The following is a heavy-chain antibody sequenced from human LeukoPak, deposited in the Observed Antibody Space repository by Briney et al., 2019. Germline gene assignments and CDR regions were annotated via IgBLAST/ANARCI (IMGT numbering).Heavy chain of an antibody. CDR3: ARVPLAGYYFDY. Sequence: GGSLRLSCAASGFTFSSYGMHLVRQAPGKGLEWVAVIWYDGSNKYYADSVKGRFTISRDNSKNTLYLQMNSLRAEDTAVYYCARVPLAGYYFDYWGQGTLVTVSS. J-gene: IGHJ4*02. V-gene: IGHV3-33*01. CDR1: GFTFSSYG. D-gene: IGHD3-10*01. CDR2: IWYDGSNK.